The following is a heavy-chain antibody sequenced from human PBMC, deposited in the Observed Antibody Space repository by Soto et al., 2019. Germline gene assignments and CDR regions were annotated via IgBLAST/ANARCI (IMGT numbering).Heavy chain of an antibody. D-gene: IGHD6-13*01. CDR1: GGSISSGGYS. J-gene: IGHJ5*02. CDR2: IYHSGST. V-gene: IGHV4-30-2*01. CDR3: ARAIAAAGTVWFDP. Sequence: SETLSLTCAVSGGSISSGGYSWSWIRQPPGKGLEWIGYIYHSGSTYYNPSLKSRVTISVDRSKNQFSLKLSSVTAADTAVYSCARAIAAAGTVWFDPWGQGTRVTVSA.